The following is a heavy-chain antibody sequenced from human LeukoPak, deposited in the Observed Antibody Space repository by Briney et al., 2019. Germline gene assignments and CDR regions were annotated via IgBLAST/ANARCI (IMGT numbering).Heavy chain of an antibody. J-gene: IGHJ4*02. V-gene: IGHV3-33*01. CDR3: ARGGTFYRRTLLNYFDY. D-gene: IGHD1-14*01. CDR2: ISYDESKT. Sequence: PGGSLRLSCAASGFILTNYGMHWVRQAPGRGREWVAGISYDESKTYFGDSVKGRFTISRDTSKNTLYLQMNSLRIEDTAVYYCARGGTFYRRTLLNYFDYWGQGSLVTVSS. CDR1: GFILTNYG.